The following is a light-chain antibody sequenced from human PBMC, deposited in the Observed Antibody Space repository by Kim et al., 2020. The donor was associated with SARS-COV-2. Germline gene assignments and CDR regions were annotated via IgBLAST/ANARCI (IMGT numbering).Light chain of an antibody. Sequence: PASISCRSSQSLLDSTGYDYLDWYLQKPGQSPQLLIYLGSNRASGVPDRFSGSGSRTDFTLKISKVEAEDVGVYYCMQALQTPLTFDQGTKVDIK. V-gene: IGKV2-28*01. CDR1: QSLLDSTGYDY. CDR2: LGS. J-gene: IGKJ1*01. CDR3: MQALQTPLT.